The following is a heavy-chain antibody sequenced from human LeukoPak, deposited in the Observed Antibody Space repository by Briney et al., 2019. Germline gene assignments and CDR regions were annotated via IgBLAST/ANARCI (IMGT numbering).Heavy chain of an antibody. D-gene: IGHD3-10*01. CDR2: INHSGST. V-gene: IGHV4-39*07. Sequence: SETLSLTCTVSGGSISSSSYYWGWIRQPPGKGLEWIGEINHSGSTNYNPSLKSRVTISVDTSKNQSSLKLSSVTAADTAVYYCAKLIMVRGVLTLYNWFDPWGQGTLVTVSS. CDR3: AKLIMVRGVLTLYNWFDP. CDR1: GGSISSSSYY. J-gene: IGHJ5*02.